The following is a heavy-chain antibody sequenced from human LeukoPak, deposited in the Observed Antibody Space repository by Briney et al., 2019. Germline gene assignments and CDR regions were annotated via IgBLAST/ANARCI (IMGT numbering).Heavy chain of an antibody. V-gene: IGHV6-1*01. CDR3: ARGFGDSSAEYNFDY. Sequence: SQTLSLTCAISGDSVSSNSVTWNWIRQSPSRGLEWLGRTYFRSKWYNEYAISVESRITINPDTSKNQFSLQLNSVTPEDTAVYFCARGFGDSSAEYNFDYWGQGTLVTVSS. J-gene: IGHJ4*02. CDR1: GDSVSSNSVT. CDR2: TYFRSKWYN. D-gene: IGHD5-18*01.